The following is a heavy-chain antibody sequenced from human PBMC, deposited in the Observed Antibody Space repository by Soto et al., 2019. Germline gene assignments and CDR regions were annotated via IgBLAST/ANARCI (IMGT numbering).Heavy chain of an antibody. D-gene: IGHD6-19*01. CDR1: GGSISSGGYY. Sequence: PSETLSLTCTVSGGSISSGGYYWSWIRQHPGKGLEWIGYIYYSGSTYYNPSLKSRVTISVDTSKNQFSLKLSSVTAADTAVYYCAGAQDGSATSIAVAGTNFDYWGQGTLVTVSS. V-gene: IGHV4-31*03. J-gene: IGHJ4*02. CDR3: AGAQDGSATSIAVAGTNFDY. CDR2: IYYSGST.